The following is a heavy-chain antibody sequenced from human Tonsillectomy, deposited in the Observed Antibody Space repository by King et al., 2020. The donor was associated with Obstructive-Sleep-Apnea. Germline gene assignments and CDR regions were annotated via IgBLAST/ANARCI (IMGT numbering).Heavy chain of an antibody. CDR3: AKETGKSYYYEY. V-gene: IGHV3-30*18. CDR2: VSYDGSNK. Sequence: VQLVESGGGVVQPGRSLRLSCTASGFTFSDWAMHWVRQAPGKGLEWVALVSYDGSNKYYEDSVKGRFTISRDNAKNTLYLQLNGLRPEDTAMYYCAKETGKSYYYEYWGQGTLVTVSS. CDR1: GFTFSDWA. D-gene: IGHD3-9*01. J-gene: IGHJ4*02.